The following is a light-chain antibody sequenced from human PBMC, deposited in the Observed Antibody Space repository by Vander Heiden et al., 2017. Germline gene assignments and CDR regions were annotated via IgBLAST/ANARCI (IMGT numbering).Light chain of an antibody. V-gene: IGLV2-23*02. CDR1: SSDVGSNNF. J-gene: IGLJ1*01. Sequence: QSVLTQPASVSGSPGQSITLSCTGTSSDVGSNNFVSWYQQHPGKAPKLITYEVNKRPSGVSNSFSGSKSGNTASLTISGLQAEDEADYYCCSYTGSTTFYVFGTGTKVTVL. CDR2: EVN. CDR3: CSYTGSTTFYV.